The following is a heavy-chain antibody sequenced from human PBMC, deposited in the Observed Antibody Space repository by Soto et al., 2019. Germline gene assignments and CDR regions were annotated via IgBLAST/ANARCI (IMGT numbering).Heavy chain of an antibody. Sequence: VQLLASGGGLVQPGGSLRLSCAASGVTFSSYAMSWVRQAPGKGLEWVSAISGRGGSTYYADSVTARFTISRDNSKNTLYLQMNSGSAEDTAVYYCAKDCGGDCYRRDAFDIWGQRTMVTVSS. D-gene: IGHD2-21*02. CDR3: AKDCGGDCYRRDAFDI. CDR2: ISGRGGST. CDR1: GVTFSSYA. J-gene: IGHJ3*02. V-gene: IGHV3-23*01.